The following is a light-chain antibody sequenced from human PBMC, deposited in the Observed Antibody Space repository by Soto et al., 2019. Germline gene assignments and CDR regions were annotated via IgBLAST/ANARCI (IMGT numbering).Light chain of an antibody. V-gene: IGKV3-20*01. CDR3: QQYGSSPVT. J-gene: IGKJ3*01. CDR2: GAS. Sequence: EIVLTQSPGTLSLSPGERATLSCRASQSVSSSYLGWYQQKPGQAPRLLIYGASSRATGIPDRFSGSGSGTDFPLTISRLEPEDFAVYYCQQYGSSPVTFGPGTKVDIK. CDR1: QSVSSSY.